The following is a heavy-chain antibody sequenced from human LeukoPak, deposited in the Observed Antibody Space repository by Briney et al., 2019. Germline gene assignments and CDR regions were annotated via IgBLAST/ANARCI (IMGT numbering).Heavy chain of an antibody. CDR3: AKGDYYGSEASYYYYMDV. D-gene: IGHD3-10*01. CDR2: ISGSGGST. J-gene: IGHJ6*03. V-gene: IGHV3-23*01. CDR1: GFTFSSYA. Sequence: GGSLRLSCAASGFTFSSYAMSWVRQAPGKGLEWVSAISGSGGSTYYADSVKGRFTISRDNSKNTLYLQMNSLRAEDTAVYYCAKGDYYGSEASYYYYMDVWGKGTTVTVSS.